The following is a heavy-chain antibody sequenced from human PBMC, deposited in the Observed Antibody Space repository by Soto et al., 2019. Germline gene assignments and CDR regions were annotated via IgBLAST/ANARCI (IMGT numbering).Heavy chain of an antibody. CDR1: GFTFSSYA. CDR2: ISYDGSNK. V-gene: IGHV3-30-3*01. J-gene: IGHJ4*02. CDR3: ARDGATIFGVVISPDPAFDY. D-gene: IGHD3-3*01. Sequence: QSGGSLRLSCAASGFTFSSYAMHWVRQAPGKGLEWVAVISYDGSNKYYADSVKGRFTISRDNSKNTLYLQMNSLRAEDTAVYYCARDGATIFGVVISPDPAFDYWGQGTLVTVSS.